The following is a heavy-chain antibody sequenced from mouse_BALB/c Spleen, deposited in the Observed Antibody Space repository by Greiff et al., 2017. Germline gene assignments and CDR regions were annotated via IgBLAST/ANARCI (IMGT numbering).Heavy chain of an antibody. CDR2: IWSGGST. V-gene: IGHV2-2*02. J-gene: IGHJ3*01. D-gene: IGHD2-3*01. Sequence: QVHVKQSGPGLVQPSQSLSITCTVSGFSLTSYGVHWVRQSPGKGLEWLGVIWSGGSTDYNAAFISRLSISKDNSKSQVFFKMNSLQANDTAIYYCARADGPAWFAYWGQGTLVTVSA. CDR3: ARADGPAWFAY. CDR1: GFSLTSYG.